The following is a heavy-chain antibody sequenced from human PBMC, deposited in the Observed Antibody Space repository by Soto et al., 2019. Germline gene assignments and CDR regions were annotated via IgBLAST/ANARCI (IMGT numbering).Heavy chain of an antibody. V-gene: IGHV1-69*13. D-gene: IGHD5-18*01. CDR1: GGSFTYT. CDR2: IIPIFGTA. Sequence: SVKVSCKASGGSFTYTLSWVQQAPGQGLEWMGGIIPIFGTANYAQKFQGRVTITADESTKTAYMELSTLRSEDTAVYYCARLHSHGTYGMDVWGQGTTVTVSS. CDR3: ARLHSHGTYGMDV. J-gene: IGHJ6*02.